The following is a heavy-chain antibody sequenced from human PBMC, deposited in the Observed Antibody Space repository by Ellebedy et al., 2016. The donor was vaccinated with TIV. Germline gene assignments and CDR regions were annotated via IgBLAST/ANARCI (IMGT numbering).Heavy chain of an antibody. CDR1: GFTFNFYS. CDR3: ARRGNYLGDAFDI. CDR2: IVGTGTTT. J-gene: IGHJ3*02. D-gene: IGHD1-26*01. V-gene: IGHV3-48*02. Sequence: GGSLRLSXAASGFTFNFYSMNWARQAAGKGLEWISYIVGTGTTTYYADSVKGRFTISRDDAKNSLYLHMNSLRDEDTAVYYCARRGNYLGDAFDIWGQGAMVIVSS.